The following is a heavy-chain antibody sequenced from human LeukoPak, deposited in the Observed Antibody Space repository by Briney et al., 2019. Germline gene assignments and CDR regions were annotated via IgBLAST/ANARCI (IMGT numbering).Heavy chain of an antibody. D-gene: IGHD2-8*01. CDR2: IYYSGST. V-gene: IGHV4-59*01. CDR3: ARVGEGMVDFDY. Sequence: SETLSLTCTVSGGSLSSYYWSWIRQPPGKGLEWIGYIYYSGSTNYNPSLKSRVTISVDTSKNQFSLKLGSVTAADTAVYYCARVGEGMVDFDYWGQGTLVTVSS. CDR1: GGSLSSYY. J-gene: IGHJ4*02.